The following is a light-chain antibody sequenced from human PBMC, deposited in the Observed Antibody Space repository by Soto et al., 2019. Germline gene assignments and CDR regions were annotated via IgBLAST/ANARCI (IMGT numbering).Light chain of an antibody. J-gene: IGKJ4*01. CDR1: QSVSNNY. Sequence: EIVLTQSPGTLSLSPGERATLSCRASQSVSNNYLAWYQQKPGQAPRLLIYGASNRATGIPDRFSGSGSGTEFTLTISRLQSEDFGVYYCQKRSNWPPLTFGGGTKVDIK. V-gene: IGKV3D-20*02. CDR2: GAS. CDR3: QKRSNWPPLT.